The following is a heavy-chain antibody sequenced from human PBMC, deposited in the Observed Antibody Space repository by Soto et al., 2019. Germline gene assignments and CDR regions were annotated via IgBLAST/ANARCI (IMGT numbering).Heavy chain of an antibody. J-gene: IGHJ4*02. D-gene: IGHD6-6*01. Sequence: SETLSLTCTVSGGSISSSSYYWGWIRQPPGKGLEWIGSIYYSGSTYYNPSLKSRVTISVDTSKNQFSLKLSSVTAADTAVYYCPSGSSLEFDYWGQGTLVNVSS. CDR2: IYYSGST. CDR3: PSGSSLEFDY. CDR1: GGSISSSSYY. V-gene: IGHV4-39*01.